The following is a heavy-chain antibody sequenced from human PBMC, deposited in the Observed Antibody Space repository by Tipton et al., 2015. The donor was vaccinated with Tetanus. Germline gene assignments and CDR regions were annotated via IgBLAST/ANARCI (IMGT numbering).Heavy chain of an antibody. D-gene: IGHD6-19*01. Sequence: TLSLTCTVSGGSISSYYWSWIRQPPGKGLEWIGYIYYSGSTNYNPSLKSRVTISVDTSKNQFSLKLSSVTAADTAVYYCARGAVAGTRYFDLWGRGTLVTVSS. CDR2: IYYSGST. CDR1: GGSISSYY. V-gene: IGHV4-59*12. CDR3: ARGAVAGTRYFDL. J-gene: IGHJ2*01.